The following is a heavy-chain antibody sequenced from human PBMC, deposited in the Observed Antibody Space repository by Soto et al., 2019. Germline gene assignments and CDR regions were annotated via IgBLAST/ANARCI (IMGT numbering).Heavy chain of an antibody. CDR1: GFTFSSYA. J-gene: IGHJ4*02. Sequence: GGSLRLSCAASGFTFSSYAMSWVRQAPGKGLEWVSAISGSGGSTYYADSVKGRFTISRDNSKNTLYLQMNSLRAEDTAVYYCAKFESDFWSGYSYPDYWGQGTLVTVSS. D-gene: IGHD3-3*01. CDR3: AKFESDFWSGYSYPDY. V-gene: IGHV3-23*01. CDR2: ISGSGGST.